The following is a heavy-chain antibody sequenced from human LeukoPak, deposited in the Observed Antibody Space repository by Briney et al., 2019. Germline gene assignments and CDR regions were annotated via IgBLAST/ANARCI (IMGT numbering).Heavy chain of an antibody. Sequence: PGGSLRLSCAASGFTFSSYAMHWVRQAPGKGLEWVAVISYDGSNKYYADSVKGRFAISRDNSKNTLYLQMNSLRAEDTAVYYCARDPPDGDYEYYYGMDVWGKGTTVTVSS. CDR3: ARDPPDGDYEYYYGMDV. CDR1: GFTFSSYA. CDR2: ISYDGSNK. V-gene: IGHV3-30*09. J-gene: IGHJ6*04. D-gene: IGHD4-17*01.